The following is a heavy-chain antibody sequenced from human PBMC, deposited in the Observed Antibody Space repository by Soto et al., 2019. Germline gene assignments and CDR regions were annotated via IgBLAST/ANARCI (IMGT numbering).Heavy chain of an antibody. CDR3: ARTIYFNISGYIQP. CDR1: GYTFTSYG. Sequence: QVQLVQSGAEVKKPGASVKVSCKASGYTFTSYGISWVRQAPGQGLEWMGWISAYNGNTNYAQKLQGRVTMTTDTSPTPAYMELRGLRSDDTAGYYFARTIYFNISGYIQPWGQGTLVTVSS. CDR2: ISAYNGNT. J-gene: IGHJ1*01. V-gene: IGHV1-18*01. D-gene: IGHD3-22*01.